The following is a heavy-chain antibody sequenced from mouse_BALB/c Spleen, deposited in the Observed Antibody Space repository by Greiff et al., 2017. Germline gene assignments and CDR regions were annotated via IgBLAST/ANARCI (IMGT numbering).Heavy chain of an antibody. CDR2: IDPENGDT. Sequence: EVQLQQSGAELVRPGASVKLSCTASGFNIKDYYMHWVKQRPEHGLEWIGWIDPENGDTEYAPKFQGKATMTADTSSNTAYLQLSSLTSEDTAVYYCTTIDGNYAFAYWGQGTLVTVSA. CDR3: TTIDGNYAFAY. V-gene: IGHV14-1*01. D-gene: IGHD2-1*01. J-gene: IGHJ3*01. CDR1: GFNIKDYY.